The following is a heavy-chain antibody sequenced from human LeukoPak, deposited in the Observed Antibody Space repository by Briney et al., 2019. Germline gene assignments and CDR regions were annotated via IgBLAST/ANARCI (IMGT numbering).Heavy chain of an antibody. D-gene: IGHD2-15*01. Sequence: GGSLRLSCAASGFTFSSYSMNWVRPAPGKGLEWVSSISSSSSYIYYADSVKGRFTISRDNAKNSLYLQMNSLRAEDTAVYYCAGDRVVVAALYYYYYMDVWGKGTTVTVSS. J-gene: IGHJ6*03. CDR2: ISSSSSYI. CDR1: GFTFSSYS. CDR3: AGDRVVVAALYYYYYMDV. V-gene: IGHV3-21*01.